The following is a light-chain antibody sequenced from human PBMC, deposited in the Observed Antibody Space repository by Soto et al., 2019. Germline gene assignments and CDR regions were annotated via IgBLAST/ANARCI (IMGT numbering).Light chain of an antibody. Sequence: SVLNQPASVSGSPGQSITISCTGTSSDVGGYNYVSWYQLHPGKAPKLMVYEVSNRPSGVSNRFSGSKSGNTASLTISGLQAEDEADYYCSSYTSSTAYVFGTGPKVTVL. CDR1: SSDVGGYNY. V-gene: IGLV2-14*01. CDR2: EVS. CDR3: SSYTSSTAYV. J-gene: IGLJ1*01.